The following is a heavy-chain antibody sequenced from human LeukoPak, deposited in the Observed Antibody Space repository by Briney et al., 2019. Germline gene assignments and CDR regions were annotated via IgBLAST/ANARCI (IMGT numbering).Heavy chain of an antibody. CDR2: MNPNSGNT. J-gene: IGHJ3*02. CDR3: ARKGYSSGWYRRNAFDI. Sequence: GASVKVSCKASGYTFTIYDINWVRQATEQGLEWMGWMNPNSGNTGYAQKFQGRVTMTRNTSISTAYMELSSLRSEDTAVYYCARKGYSSGWYRRNAFDIWGQGTMVTVSS. CDR1: GYTFTIYD. D-gene: IGHD6-19*01. V-gene: IGHV1-8*01.